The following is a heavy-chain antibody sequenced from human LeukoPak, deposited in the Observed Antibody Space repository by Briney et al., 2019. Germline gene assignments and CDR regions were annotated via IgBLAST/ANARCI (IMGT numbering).Heavy chain of an antibody. J-gene: IGHJ3*02. CDR1: GFTFSTYS. CDR2: ISSSSSYI. CDR3: AKDHPGGAFDI. V-gene: IGHV3-21*01. D-gene: IGHD1-26*01. Sequence: GGSLRLSCAASGFTFSTYSMNWVRQAPGKGLEWVSCISSSSSYIYYADSVKGRFTISRDNSKNTLYLQMNSLRAVDTAVYYCAKDHPGGAFDIWGQGTMVTVSS.